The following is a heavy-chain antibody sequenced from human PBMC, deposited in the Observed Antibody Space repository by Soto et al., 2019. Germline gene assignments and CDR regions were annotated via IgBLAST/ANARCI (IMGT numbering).Heavy chain of an antibody. CDR1: GYTFTSYG. D-gene: IGHD5-18*01. J-gene: IGHJ6*02. V-gene: IGHV1-18*01. CDR2: ISAYNGNT. CDR3: ARTVEYCYGYYYYYGMDV. Sequence: ASVKVSCKASGYTFTSYGISWVRQAPGQGLEWMGWISAYNGNTNYAQKLQGRVTMTTDTSTSTAYMELRSLRSDDTAVYYCARTVEYCYGYYYYYGMDVWGQGTTVTVSS.